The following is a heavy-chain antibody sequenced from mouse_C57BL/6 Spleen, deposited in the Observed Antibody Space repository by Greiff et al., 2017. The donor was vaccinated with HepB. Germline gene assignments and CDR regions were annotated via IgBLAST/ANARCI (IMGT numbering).Heavy chain of an antibody. V-gene: IGHV1-52*01. CDR2: IDPSDSET. Sequence: QVQLQQPGAELVRPGSSVKLSCKASGYTFTSYWMHWVKQRPIQGLEWIGNIDPSDSETHYNQKFKDKATLTVDKSSSTAYMQLSSLTSEDSAVYYCARSSITLMDYWGQGTSVTVSS. D-gene: IGHD1-1*01. J-gene: IGHJ4*01. CDR1: GYTFTSYW. CDR3: ARSSITLMDY.